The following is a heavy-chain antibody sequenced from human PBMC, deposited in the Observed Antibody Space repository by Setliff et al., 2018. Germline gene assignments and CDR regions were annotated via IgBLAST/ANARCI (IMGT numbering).Heavy chain of an antibody. Sequence: SETLSLTCTVSGGSISSGGYYWSWIRQHPGKGLEWIGYIYYSGSTYYNPSLKSRVTISVDTSKNQFSLKLSSVTAADTAVYYCARHVYGSGSYPRPCDSWGQGTLVTVSS. CDR1: GGSISSGGYY. J-gene: IGHJ4*02. V-gene: IGHV4-31*03. D-gene: IGHD3-10*01. CDR2: IYYSGST. CDR3: ARHVYGSGSYPRPCDS.